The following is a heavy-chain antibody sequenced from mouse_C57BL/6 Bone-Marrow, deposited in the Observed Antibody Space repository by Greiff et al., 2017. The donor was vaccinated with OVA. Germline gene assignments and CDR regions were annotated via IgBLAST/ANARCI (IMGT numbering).Heavy chain of an antibody. D-gene: IGHD2-5*01. CDR2: ISYSGST. J-gene: IGHJ4*01. V-gene: IGHV3-8*01. Sequence: EVQLVESGPGLAKPSQTLSLTCSATGYSITSDYWNWIRKFPGNKLEYMGYISYSGSTFYNPSLNSRISITRETYKNQYYLQLNSVTTEDTATYYCARWSNYDAMDYWGQGTSVTVSS. CDR3: ARWSNYDAMDY. CDR1: GYSITSDY.